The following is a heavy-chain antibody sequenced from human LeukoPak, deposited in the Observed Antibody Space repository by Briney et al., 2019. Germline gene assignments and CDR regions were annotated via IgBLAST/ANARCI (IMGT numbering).Heavy chain of an antibody. CDR1: GYTFTGYY. CDR2: INPNSGGT. Sequence: ASVKVSCKASGYTFTGYYMHGVRQAPGQGLEWMGWINPNSGGTNYAQKFQGRVTMTRDTSISTAYMELSRLRSDDTAVYYCARDLRHRFVRVDYWGQGTLVTVSS. D-gene: IGHD6-6*01. J-gene: IGHJ4*02. CDR3: ARDLRHRFVRVDY. V-gene: IGHV1-2*02.